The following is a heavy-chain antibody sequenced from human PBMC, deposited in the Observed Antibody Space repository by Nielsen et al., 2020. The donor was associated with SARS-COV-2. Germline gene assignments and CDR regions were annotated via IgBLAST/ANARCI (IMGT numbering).Heavy chain of an antibody. Sequence: SETLSLTCAVYGGSFSGYYWSWIRQPPGKGLEWIGEINHSGSTNYNPSLKSRVTISVDTSKNQFSLKLSSVTAADTAVYYCAREGAQNWFDPWGQGTLVTVSS. CDR3: AREGAQNWFDP. CDR1: GGSFSGYY. CDR2: INHSGST. J-gene: IGHJ5*02. V-gene: IGHV4-34*01.